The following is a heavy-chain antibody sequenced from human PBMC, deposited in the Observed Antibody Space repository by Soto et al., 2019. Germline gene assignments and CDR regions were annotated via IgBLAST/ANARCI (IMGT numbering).Heavy chain of an antibody. J-gene: IGHJ4*02. V-gene: IGHV3-30-3*01. D-gene: IGHD2-15*01. CDR3: ARGTLGYCSGGSCYGVDY. CDR2: ISYDGSNK. Sequence: QVQLVESGGGVVQPGRSLRLSCAASGFTFSSYAMHWVRQAPGKGLEWVAVISYDGSNKYYADSVKGRFTISRDNSKNTLYLQMNSLRAEDTAVYYCARGTLGYCSGGSCYGVDYWGQGTLVTVSS. CDR1: GFTFSSYA.